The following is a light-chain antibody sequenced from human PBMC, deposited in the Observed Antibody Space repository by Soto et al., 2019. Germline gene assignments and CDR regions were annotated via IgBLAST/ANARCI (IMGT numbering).Light chain of an antibody. V-gene: IGLV5-45*01. CDR3: MTWKSSAWV. CDR2: YKSDSDK. Sequence: QLVLTQPASLSASPGASASLTCTLRSGINVGTYRIYWYQQKPGSPPQYLLRYKSDSDKQQGSGVPSRFSGSKDASANAGILLISGLQSEDEADYYCMTWKSSAWVFGGGTKLTVL. CDR1: SGINVGTYR. J-gene: IGLJ3*02.